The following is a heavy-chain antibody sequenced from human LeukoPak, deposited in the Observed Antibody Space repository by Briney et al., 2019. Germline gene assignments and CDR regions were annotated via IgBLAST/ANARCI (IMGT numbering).Heavy chain of an antibody. CDR1: GFTVSSNY. CDR3: ARSSAPGLRLDY. V-gene: IGHV3-66*02. Sequence: GGSLRLSCAASGFTVSSNYMSWVRQAPGKGLEWVSVIYSGGSTYYADSVKGRFTISRDNSKNTLYLQMNSLRAEDTAVYYCARSSAPGLRLDYWGQGTLVTVSS. D-gene: IGHD2-15*01. J-gene: IGHJ4*02. CDR2: IYSGGST.